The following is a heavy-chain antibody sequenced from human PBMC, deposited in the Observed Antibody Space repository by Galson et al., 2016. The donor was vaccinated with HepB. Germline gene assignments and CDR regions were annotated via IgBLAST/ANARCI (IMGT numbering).Heavy chain of an antibody. Sequence: SLRLSCAASGFTFSNAWMTWVRQAPGKGLEWVGRIKSKTGGGTTDYAAPVKGRFSISRDDSKNTLYLQMNSLKTEDTAGYYCTTDIGGLLDWGQGTLVTVSA. V-gene: IGHV3-15*05. J-gene: IGHJ4*01. CDR3: TTDIGGLLD. CDR2: IKSKTGGGTT. D-gene: IGHD2-15*01. CDR1: GFTFSNAW.